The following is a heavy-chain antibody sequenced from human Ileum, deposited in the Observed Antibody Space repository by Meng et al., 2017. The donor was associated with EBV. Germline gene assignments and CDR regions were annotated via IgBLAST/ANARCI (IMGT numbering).Heavy chain of an antibody. CDR3: ARGGPFHY. V-gene: IGHV4-34*01. CDR2: INHSGST. J-gene: IGHJ4*02. Sequence: QVQLQQWGAXLLKPXXTLSLTCAVYGGSFSGYYWSWIRQPPGKGLEWIGEINHSGSTNYKPSLKSRVTISVDTSKNQFSLRLSSVTAADSAVYFCARGGPFHYWGQGTMVTVSS. D-gene: IGHD3-16*01. CDR1: GGSFSGYY.